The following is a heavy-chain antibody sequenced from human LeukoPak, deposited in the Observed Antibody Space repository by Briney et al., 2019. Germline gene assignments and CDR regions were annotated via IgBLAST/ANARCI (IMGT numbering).Heavy chain of an antibody. CDR3: ARRWGLSPNVWFDP. D-gene: IGHD1-26*01. CDR2: IYYSGST. V-gene: IGHV4-59*08. Sequence: PSETLSLTCTVSGGSTSSYYWNWIRQPPGKGLEWIGYIYYSGSTNYNPSLKSRVTISVDTSKNQFSLKLSSVTAADTAVYYCARRWGLSPNVWFDPWGQGTLVTVSS. J-gene: IGHJ5*02. CDR1: GGSTSSYY.